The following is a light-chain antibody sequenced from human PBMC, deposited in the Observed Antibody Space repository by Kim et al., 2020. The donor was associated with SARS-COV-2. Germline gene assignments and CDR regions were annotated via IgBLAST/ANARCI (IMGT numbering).Light chain of an antibody. V-gene: IGKV4-1*01. Sequence: ATINCKSSQSLLYSSINKNYLAWYQQKPGQPPKLLIYWASSRESGVPERFSGSGSGTDFTLTIRSLQAEDVAVYYCQQYYTSSPLTFGGGTKLEF. CDR1: QSLLYSSINKNY. CDR3: QQYYTSSPLT. CDR2: WAS. J-gene: IGKJ4*01.